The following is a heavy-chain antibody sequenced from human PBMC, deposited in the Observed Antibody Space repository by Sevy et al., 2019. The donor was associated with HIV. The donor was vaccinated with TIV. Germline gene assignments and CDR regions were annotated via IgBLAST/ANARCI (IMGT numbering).Heavy chain of an antibody. V-gene: IGHV3-23*01. CDR3: AGRKVGDFWSGSVRGPWAGGPLFDY. J-gene: IGHJ4*02. Sequence: GESLRLSCTSSGLSFNNYALTWVRQAPGKGLEWVSTISHSGDNTNYADSVKGRFIISRDNSENTLYLQMNSLRAEDTALYYCAGRKVGDFWSGSVRGPWAGGPLFDYWGQRTLVTVSS. CDR2: ISHSGDNT. CDR1: GLSFNNYA. D-gene: IGHD3-3*01.